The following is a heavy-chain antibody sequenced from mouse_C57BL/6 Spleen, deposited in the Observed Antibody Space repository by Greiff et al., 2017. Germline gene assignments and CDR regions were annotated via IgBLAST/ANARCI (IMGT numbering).Heavy chain of an antibody. CDR3: SIEGWYDLMDY. J-gene: IGHJ4*01. D-gene: IGHD2-14*01. CDR2: IYPSDSDI. CDR1: GYTFTRYW. Sequence: QVQLQQPGAELVKPGASVTVSCQASGYTFTRYWMHWVKQRPGQGLEWIGRIYPSDSDINYNQKFKGKATLTVDKASSTAYMQLSGLTSEDSAVYYWSIEGWYDLMDYWGQGTSVTVSS. V-gene: IGHV1-74*01.